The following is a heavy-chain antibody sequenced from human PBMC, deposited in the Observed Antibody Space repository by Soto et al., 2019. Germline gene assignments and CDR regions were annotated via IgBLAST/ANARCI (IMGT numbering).Heavy chain of an antibody. CDR1: GFTFSSYA. Sequence: GGSLRLSSAASGFTFSSYAMSWVRQAPGKGLEWVSAMSGSGGSTYYADSVKGRFTISRDNSKNTLYRQMNSLRAEDTAVYYCAKVKDYYGSGGYYTLRYWGQGTLVTVSS. CDR2: MSGSGGST. J-gene: IGHJ4*02. CDR3: AKVKDYYGSGGYYTLRY. D-gene: IGHD3-10*01. V-gene: IGHV3-23*01.